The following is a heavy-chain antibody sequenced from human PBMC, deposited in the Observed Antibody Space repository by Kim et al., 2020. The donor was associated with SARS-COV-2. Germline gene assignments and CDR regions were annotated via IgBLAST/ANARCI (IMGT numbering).Heavy chain of an antibody. D-gene: IGHD5-18*01. Sequence: SETLSLTCTVSGGSISSYYWSWIRQPPGKGLEWIGYIYYSGSTNYNPSLKSRVTISVDTSKNQFSLKLSSVTAADTAVYYCARDGGYSYGLPYWYFDLWGRGTLVTVSS. J-gene: IGHJ2*01. CDR1: GGSISSYY. CDR3: ARDGGYSYGLPYWYFDL. V-gene: IGHV4-59*13. CDR2: IYYSGST.